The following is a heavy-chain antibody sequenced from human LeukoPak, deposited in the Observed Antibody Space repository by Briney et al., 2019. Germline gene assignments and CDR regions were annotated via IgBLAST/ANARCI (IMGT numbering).Heavy chain of an antibody. J-gene: IGHJ6*03. CDR3: ARGQTHSSYMDV. CDR1: GGSISSYY. CDR2: IYTSGTI. Sequence: SETLSLTCTVSGGSISSYYWSWIRQPAGTALEWIGRIYTSGTITYNPSLKSRVTISVDTSKNQFSLKLSSVTAADTAVYYCARGQTHSSYMDVWGKGTTVTISS. V-gene: IGHV4-4*07. D-gene: IGHD2-15*01.